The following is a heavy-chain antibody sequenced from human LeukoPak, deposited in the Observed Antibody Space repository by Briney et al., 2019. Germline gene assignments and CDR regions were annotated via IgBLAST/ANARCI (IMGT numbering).Heavy chain of an antibody. V-gene: IGHV1-69*04. D-gene: IGHD5-24*01. CDR3: AREGDGYNKINYYYYYGMDV. CDR2: RIPILGIA. Sequence: SVKVSCKASGGTVTTYTISWVRQAPGQGLGWMGRRIPILGIANNTHKFQGRVTITADKSTSTAYLELSSLRAEDTAVYYCAREGDGYNKINYYYYYGMDVWGQGTTVTVSS. J-gene: IGHJ6*02. CDR1: GGTVTTYT.